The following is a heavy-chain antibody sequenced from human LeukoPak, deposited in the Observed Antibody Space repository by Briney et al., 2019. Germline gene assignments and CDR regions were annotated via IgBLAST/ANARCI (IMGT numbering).Heavy chain of an antibody. J-gene: IGHJ4*02. V-gene: IGHV3-53*01. Sequence: GGSLRLSCAVSGFSVTNNYMCWVRQAPGKGLEWVSVFYVGGATYYADSVKGRFTISRDNSESTLYLQMKSLRAEDTAVYYCARGDGYNFFDYWGQGTLVTVSS. D-gene: IGHD5-24*01. CDR3: ARGDGYNFFDY. CDR1: GFSVTNNY. CDR2: FYVGGAT.